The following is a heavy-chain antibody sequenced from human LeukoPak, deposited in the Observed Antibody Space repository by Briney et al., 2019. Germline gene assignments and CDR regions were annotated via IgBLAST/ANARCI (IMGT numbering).Heavy chain of an antibody. Sequence: ASVKVSCKASGGTFSSYAISWVRQAPGQGLEWMGGIIPIFGTANYAQKFQGRVTITADESTSTAYMELSSPRSEDTAVYYCARVPPPHFGVVGGPYYYYGMDVWGQGTTVTVSS. CDR1: GGTFSSYA. CDR2: IIPIFGTA. J-gene: IGHJ6*02. CDR3: ARVPPPHFGVVGGPYYYYGMDV. D-gene: IGHD3-3*01. V-gene: IGHV1-69*13.